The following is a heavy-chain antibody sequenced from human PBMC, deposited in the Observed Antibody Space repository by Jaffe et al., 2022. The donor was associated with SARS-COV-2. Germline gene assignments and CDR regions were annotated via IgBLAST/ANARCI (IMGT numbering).Heavy chain of an antibody. CDR2: IYPGDSDT. CDR3: ARRGASGYETPIIAAAGTSDAFDI. Sequence: EVQLVQSGAEVKKPGESLKISCKGSGYSFTSYWIGWVRQMPGKGLEWMGIIYPGDSDTRYSPSFQGQVTISADKSISTAYLQWSSLKASDTAMYYCARRGASGYETPIIAAAGTSDAFDIWGQGTMVTVSS. V-gene: IGHV5-51*01. CDR1: GYSFTSYW. D-gene: IGHD6-13*01. J-gene: IGHJ3*02.